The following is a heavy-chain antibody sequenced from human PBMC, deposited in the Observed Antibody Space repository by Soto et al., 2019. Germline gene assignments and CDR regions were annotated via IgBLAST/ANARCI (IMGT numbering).Heavy chain of an antibody. V-gene: IGHV1-69*02. Sequence: QVQLVQSGAEVKKPGSSVKVSCKASGGTFSSYTISWVRQAPGQGLEWMGRIIPILGIANSAQKFQGRVTITADKSTSTAYMELSSLRAEDTAVYYCARPLQDCPNGVFYDAFDIWGQGTMGTVAS. CDR2: IIPILGIA. CDR1: GGTFSSYT. D-gene: IGHD2-8*01. CDR3: ARPLQDCPNGVFYDAFDI. J-gene: IGHJ3*02.